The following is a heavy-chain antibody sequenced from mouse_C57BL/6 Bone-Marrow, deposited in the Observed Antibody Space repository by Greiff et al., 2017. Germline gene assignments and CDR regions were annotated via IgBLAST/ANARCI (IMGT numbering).Heavy chain of an antibody. Sequence: QVQLQQPGAELVRPGSSVKLSCKASGYTFTSYWMHWVKQRPIQGLEWIGNIDPSDSETHYNQKFKDKATLTVDKSSSTAYMQLSSLTSEDSAVYYCARSPFTTVGGYFDVWGTGTTVTVSS. CDR1: GYTFTSYW. V-gene: IGHV1-52*01. D-gene: IGHD1-1*01. J-gene: IGHJ1*03. CDR2: IDPSDSET. CDR3: ARSPFTTVGGYFDV.